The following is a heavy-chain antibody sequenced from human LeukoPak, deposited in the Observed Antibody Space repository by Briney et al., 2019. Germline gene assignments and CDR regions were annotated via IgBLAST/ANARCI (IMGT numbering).Heavy chain of an antibody. D-gene: IGHD5-12*01. CDR3: ARVGYSGYDWKGGYYYYYGMDV. CDR2: ISSSSSYI. J-gene: IGHJ6*02. V-gene: IGHV3-21*01. CDR1: GFTFSSYS. Sequence: GGSLRLSCAASGFTFSSYSMNWVRQAPGKGLEWVSSISSSSSYIYYADSAKGRFTISRDNAKNSLYLQMNSLRAEDTAVYYCARVGYSGYDWKGGYYYYYGMDVWGQGTTVTVSS.